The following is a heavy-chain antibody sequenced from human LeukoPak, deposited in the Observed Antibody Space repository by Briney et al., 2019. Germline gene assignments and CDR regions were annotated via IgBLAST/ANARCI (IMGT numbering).Heavy chain of an antibody. V-gene: IGHV1-2*02. J-gene: IGHJ4*02. D-gene: IGHD2-15*01. CDR2: INPNSGGT. CDR1: GYTCTGYY. Sequence: ASVKVSCKASGYTCTGYYMHWVRQAPGQGLEWMGWINPNSGGTNYAQKFQGRVTMTRDTSISTAYMELSRLRSDDTAVYYCARAEDIVVVVAATFDYWGQGTLVTVSS. CDR3: ARAEDIVVVVAATFDY.